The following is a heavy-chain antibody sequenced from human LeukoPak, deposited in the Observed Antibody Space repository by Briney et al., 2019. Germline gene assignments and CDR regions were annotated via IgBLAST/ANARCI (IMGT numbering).Heavy chain of an antibody. CDR2: IGTAGDT. Sequence: GGSLRLSGAASGFTFSSYDMHWVRQPTGKGLEWVSAIGTAGDTYYSHSVKGRFTISRDNSKNTLYLQMNSLRAEDTVVYYCALQNDSSPFDYWGQGTLVTVSS. CDR1: GFTFSSYD. CDR3: ALQNDSSPFDY. V-gene: IGHV3-13*01. J-gene: IGHJ4*02. D-gene: IGHD3-22*01.